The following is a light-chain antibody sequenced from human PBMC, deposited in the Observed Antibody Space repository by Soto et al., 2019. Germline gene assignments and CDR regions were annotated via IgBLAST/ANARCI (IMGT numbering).Light chain of an antibody. CDR3: NQSYDIPT. Sequence: DIQMTHFPSSLSASVGDRVTITCRASQSISSYLNWYQQKPGKAPKLLIYAASSLQSGVPSRFSGSGSGTDFTLTVSSLQPEEFATYYCNQSYDIPTVGQGKQLEIK. J-gene: IGKJ5*01. V-gene: IGKV1-39*01. CDR2: AAS. CDR1: QSISSY.